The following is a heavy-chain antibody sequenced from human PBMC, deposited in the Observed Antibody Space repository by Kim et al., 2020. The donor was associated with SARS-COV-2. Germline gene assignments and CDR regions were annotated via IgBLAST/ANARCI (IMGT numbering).Heavy chain of an antibody. Sequence: SVKVSCKASGFTFTSSAVQWVRQARGQRLEWIGWIVVGSGNTNYAQKFQERVTITRDMSTSTAYMELSSLRSEDTAVYYCAAIDCSSTSCYTSPDAFDIWGQGTMVTVSS. D-gene: IGHD2-2*02. V-gene: IGHV1-58*01. J-gene: IGHJ3*02. CDR3: AAIDCSSTSCYTSPDAFDI. CDR2: IVVGSGNT. CDR1: GFTFTSSA.